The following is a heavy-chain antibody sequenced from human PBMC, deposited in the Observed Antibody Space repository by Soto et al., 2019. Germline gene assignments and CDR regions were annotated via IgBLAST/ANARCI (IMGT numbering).Heavy chain of an antibody. D-gene: IGHD5-12*01. J-gene: IGHJ6*02. CDR1: GFTFSSCA. CDR2: VSGSGGST. CDR3: ASDYYGMDV. V-gene: IGHV3-23*01. Sequence: GGSLRLSCAASGFTFSSCAMSWVRQAPGKGLEWVSAVSGSGGSTNYADPVKGRFTISRDNSKNTLYLQMNSLRAEDTAVYYCASDYYGMDVWGQGTTVTVSS.